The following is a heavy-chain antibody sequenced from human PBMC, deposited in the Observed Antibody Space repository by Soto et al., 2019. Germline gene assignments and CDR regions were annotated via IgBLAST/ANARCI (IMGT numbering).Heavy chain of an antibody. D-gene: IGHD4-17*01. J-gene: IGHJ4*02. CDR3: ARVGDRSGDYDY. CDR2: INAGNGNT. Sequence: QVQLVQSGAEEKKPGASVKVSCKASAYTFIRYAMHWVRQAPGQRLEWMGWINAGNGNTKYSQKFQDRVTITRDTSASTAHMELSSLRSEDTAVYYCARVGDRSGDYDYWGQGTLVTVSS. V-gene: IGHV1-3*05. CDR1: AYTFIRYA.